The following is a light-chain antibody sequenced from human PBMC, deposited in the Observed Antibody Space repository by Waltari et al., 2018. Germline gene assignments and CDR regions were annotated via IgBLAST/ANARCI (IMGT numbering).Light chain of an antibody. J-gene: IGLJ2*01. CDR3: QVWDSSSDHVI. V-gene: IGLV3-21*04. CDR1: NIGGKT. CDR2: DDS. Sequence: SYVLTQPPSVSVAPGETARITCGGNNIGGKTVHWYQQRPGQAPVVVIHDDSDRPSGIPGRFSGSNAGKTATLTINRVEVGDEADDYCQVWDSSSDHVIFGGGTTLTVL.